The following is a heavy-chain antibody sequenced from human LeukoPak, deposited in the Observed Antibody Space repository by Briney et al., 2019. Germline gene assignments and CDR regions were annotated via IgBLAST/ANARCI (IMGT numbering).Heavy chain of an antibody. CDR1: GYTFTSYG. CDR2: ISGYNGDA. V-gene: IGHV1-18*01. Sequence: ASVKVSCKASGYTFTSYGISWVRQAPGQGLEWMGWISGYNGDAIYAQKFQGRVTLTTDTSTSTAYMELRSLKSDDTAVYYCAKDDRSVDTAMSFQRWGQGTLVSVSS. D-gene: IGHD5-18*01. J-gene: IGHJ1*01. CDR3: AKDDRSVDTAMSFQR.